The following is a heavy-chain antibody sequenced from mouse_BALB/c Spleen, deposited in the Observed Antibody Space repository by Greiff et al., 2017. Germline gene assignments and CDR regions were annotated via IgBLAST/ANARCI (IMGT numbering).Heavy chain of an antibody. Sequence: VQLKESGPGLVKPSQSLSLTCTVTGYSITSDYAWNWIRQFPGNKLEWMGYISYSGSTSYNPSLKSRISITRDTSKNQFFLQLNSVTTEDTATYYCARRALRDWYFDVWGAGTTVTVSS. V-gene: IGHV3-2*02. CDR1: GYSITSDYA. CDR2: ISYSGST. J-gene: IGHJ1*01. CDR3: ARRALRDWYFDV. D-gene: IGHD3-1*01.